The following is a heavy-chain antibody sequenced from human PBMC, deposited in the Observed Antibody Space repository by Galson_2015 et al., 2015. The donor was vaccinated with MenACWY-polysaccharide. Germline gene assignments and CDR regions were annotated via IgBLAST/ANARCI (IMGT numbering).Heavy chain of an antibody. V-gene: IGHV7-4-1*02. CDR3: ALDSDTSGYFLA. CDR2: INSNTGNP. Sequence: SVKVSCKASGYTFTTYAMNWVRQAPGQGLEWMGRINSNTGNPGYAQGFTGRFVISLDTSVSTAHLQISSLEAEDTAVYYCALDSDTSGYFLAWGQGTLVTVSS. D-gene: IGHD3-22*01. CDR1: GYTFTTYA. J-gene: IGHJ5*02.